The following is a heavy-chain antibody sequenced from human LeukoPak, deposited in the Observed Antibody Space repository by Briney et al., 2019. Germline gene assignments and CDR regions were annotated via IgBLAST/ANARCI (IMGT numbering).Heavy chain of an antibody. J-gene: IGHJ5*02. CDR1: GFTFSSYW. Sequence: GGSLRLSCAASGFTFSSYWMHWVRQAPGKGLVWVSRINSDGSSTSYADSVKGRFTISRDNAKNTLYLQMNSLRAEDTAVYYCARELGYCSSTSCYNWFDPWGQGTLVTVSS. CDR2: INSDGSST. D-gene: IGHD2-2*01. CDR3: ARELGYCSSTSCYNWFDP. V-gene: IGHV3-74*01.